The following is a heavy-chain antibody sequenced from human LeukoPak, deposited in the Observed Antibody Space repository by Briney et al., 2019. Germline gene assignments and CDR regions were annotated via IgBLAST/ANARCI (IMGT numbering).Heavy chain of an antibody. Sequence: GATVKISCKASGYTFTDYYMHWVQQAPGKGLEWMGRVDPEDGETIYAEKFQGRVTITADTSTDTAYMELSSLRSEDTAVYYCATDFYRSAFDIWGQGTMVTVSS. D-gene: IGHD3-16*02. CDR3: ATDFYRSAFDI. CDR2: VDPEDGET. J-gene: IGHJ3*02. CDR1: GYTFTDYY. V-gene: IGHV1-69-2*01.